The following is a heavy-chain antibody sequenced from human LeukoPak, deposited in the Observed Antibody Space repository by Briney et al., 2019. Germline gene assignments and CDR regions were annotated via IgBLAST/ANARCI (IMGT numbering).Heavy chain of an antibody. V-gene: IGHV1-18*01. J-gene: IGHJ5*02. Sequence: ASVKVSCKASAYTFTSYGISWVRQAPGQGLEWMGWISAYNGNTNYAQELQGRVTMTTDTSTSTAYMELRSLRSDDTAVYYCARGAVDTAMVNGFDPWGQGTLVTVSS. D-gene: IGHD5-18*01. CDR3: ARGAVDTAMVNGFDP. CDR1: AYTFTSYG. CDR2: ISAYNGNT.